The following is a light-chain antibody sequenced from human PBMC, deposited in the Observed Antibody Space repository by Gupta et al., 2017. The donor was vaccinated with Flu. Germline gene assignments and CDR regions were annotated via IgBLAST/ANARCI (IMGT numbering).Light chain of an antibody. V-gene: IGKV1-39*01. CDR3: QHSDSTPFT. Sequence: PSSLSASVGDRVIVTCRASQSISSYLNWYQQKPGKAPKLLLYAASSLQSGVPSRFSGSGSGTDFTLTISSLQPEDFATYYCQHSDSTPFTFGQGTKVEIK. J-gene: IGKJ1*01. CDR2: AAS. CDR1: QSISSY.